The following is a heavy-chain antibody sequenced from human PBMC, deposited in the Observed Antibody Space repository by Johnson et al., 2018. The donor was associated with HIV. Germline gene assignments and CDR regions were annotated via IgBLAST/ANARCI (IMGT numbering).Heavy chain of an antibody. D-gene: IGHD6-13*01. CDR3: ARGYSSSSDDAFDI. V-gene: IGHV3-30*04. J-gene: IGHJ3*02. CDR1: GFTFSSYA. Sequence: QVQLVESGGGVVQPGRSLRLSCAASGFTFSSYAMHWVRQAPGKGLEWVAVISYDGSNKYYADSVKGRFTISRDNSKNSLSLQMNSLRAEDTAMYYCARGYSSSSDDAFDIWGQGTLVTVSS. CDR2: ISYDGSNK.